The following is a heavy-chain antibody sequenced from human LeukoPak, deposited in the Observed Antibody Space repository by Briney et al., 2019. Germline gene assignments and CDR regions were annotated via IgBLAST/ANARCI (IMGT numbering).Heavy chain of an antibody. Sequence: QPGGSLRLSCAASGFTFSSYAMCWVRQAPGKGLEWVSATSGSGGSTYYADSVKGRFTISRGNSKNTLYLQMNSLRAEDTAVYYCAKDQDDSSGYYRPGAFDIWGQGTMVTVSS. CDR2: TSGSGGST. J-gene: IGHJ3*02. D-gene: IGHD3-22*01. CDR1: GFTFSSYA. CDR3: AKDQDDSSGYYRPGAFDI. V-gene: IGHV3-23*01.